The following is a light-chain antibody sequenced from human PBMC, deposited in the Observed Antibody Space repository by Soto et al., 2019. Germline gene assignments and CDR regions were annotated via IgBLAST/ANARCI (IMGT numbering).Light chain of an antibody. CDR2: DVS. CDR1: SLDVGGSNY. Sequence: QSVLTQPASVSGSPGQSITISCTGTSLDVGGSNYVSWYQQHPGNTPKLIIYDVSDRPSGVSNRFSGSKSGNTASLTISGLQDEEETDYYCSSYTSSSTYVFGTGTKVTVL. J-gene: IGLJ1*01. CDR3: SSYTSSSTYV. V-gene: IGLV2-14*03.